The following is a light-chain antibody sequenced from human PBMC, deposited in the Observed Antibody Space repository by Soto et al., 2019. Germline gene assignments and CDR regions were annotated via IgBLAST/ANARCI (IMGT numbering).Light chain of an antibody. V-gene: IGLV2-14*03. Sequence: QSVLTQPASVSGSPGQSITISCTGTSSDVGDRNYVSWYQQHPGKAPKLMIYEVNNRPSGVSNRFSGSKSGNTASLTISGLQAEDEADYHCSSYTTIGTWVFGGGTKVTVL. CDR2: EVN. CDR3: SSYTTIGTWV. CDR1: SSDVGDRNY. J-gene: IGLJ3*02.